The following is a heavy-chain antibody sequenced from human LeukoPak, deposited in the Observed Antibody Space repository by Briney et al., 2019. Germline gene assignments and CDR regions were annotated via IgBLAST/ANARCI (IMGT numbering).Heavy chain of an antibody. CDR3: ARDLLGYCSSTSCYGGGSFDY. V-gene: IGHV3-21*01. CDR1: GFTFSSYS. D-gene: IGHD2-2*01. CDR2: ISSSSSYI. Sequence: GGSLRLSCAASGFTFSSYSMNWVRQAPGKGLEWVSSISSSSSYIYYADSVKGRFTIFRDNAKNSLYLQMNSLRAEDTAVYYCARDLLGYCSSTSCYGGGSFDYWGQGTLVTVSS. J-gene: IGHJ4*02.